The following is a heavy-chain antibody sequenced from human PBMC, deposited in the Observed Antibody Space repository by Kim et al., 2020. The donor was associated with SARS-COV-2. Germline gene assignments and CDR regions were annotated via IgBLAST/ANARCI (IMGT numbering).Heavy chain of an antibody. J-gene: IGHJ6*02. D-gene: IGHD2-15*01. CDR1: GFTFSSYA. CDR2: ISYDGSNK. V-gene: IGHV3-30*04. Sequence: GGSLRHSCAASGFTFSSYAMHWVRQAPGKGLEWVAVISYDGSNKYYADSVKGRFTISRDNSKNTLYLQMNSLRAEDTAVYYCASDREIGDIVGPRYYGMDVWGQGTTVTVSS. CDR3: ASDREIGDIVGPRYYGMDV.